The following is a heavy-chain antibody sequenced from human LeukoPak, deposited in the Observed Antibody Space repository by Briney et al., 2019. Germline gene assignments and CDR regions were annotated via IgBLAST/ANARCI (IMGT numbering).Heavy chain of an antibody. V-gene: IGHV1-8*02. CDR3: ARKGVDSSGPHGNYYYMDV. CDR2: MNPNSGNT. D-gene: IGHD3-22*01. J-gene: IGHJ6*03. Sequence: ASVKVSCKASGYTFTGYHMHWVRQAPGQGLEWMGWMNPNSGNTGYAQKFQGRVTMTRNTSISTAYMELSSLRSEDTAVYYCARKGVDSSGPHGNYYYMDVWGKGTTVTISS. CDR1: GYTFTGYH.